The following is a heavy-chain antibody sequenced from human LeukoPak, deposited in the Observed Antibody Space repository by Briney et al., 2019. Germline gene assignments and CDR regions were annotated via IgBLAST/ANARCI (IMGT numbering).Heavy chain of an antibody. D-gene: IGHD3-9*01. CDR3: ARGPTYLLTDYLYYFVY. CDR1: GGSISSYS. CDR2: VSNSGGS. V-gene: IGHV4-59*01. Sequence: PSETLSLTCTLSGGSISSYSWSWIRQPPGKALEWIGYVSNSGGSTYNPSLKGRVTISLDTSKDQFSLGLSSVNAADTALYYCARGPTYLLTDYLYYFVYWGRGTLVTVSS. J-gene: IGHJ4*02.